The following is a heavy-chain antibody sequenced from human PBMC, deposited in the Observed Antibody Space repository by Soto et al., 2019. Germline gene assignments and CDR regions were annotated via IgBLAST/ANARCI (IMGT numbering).Heavy chain of an antibody. V-gene: IGHV3-33*01. D-gene: IGHD3-10*01. J-gene: IGHJ4*02. CDR2: IWYDGSNK. CDR3: AIDEGSGSYAGSDY. Sequence: GGSLRLSCAASGFTFSSYGMHWVRQAPGKGLEWVAVIWYDGSNKYYADSVKDRFTISRDNSKNTLYLQMNSLRAEDTAVYYCAIDEGSGSYAGSDYWGQGTLVTGSS. CDR1: GFTFSSYG.